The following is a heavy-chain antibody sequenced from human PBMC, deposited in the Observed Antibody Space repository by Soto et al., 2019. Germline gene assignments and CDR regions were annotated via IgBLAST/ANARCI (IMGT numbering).Heavy chain of an antibody. CDR3: ARDGRGAVTEPDY. CDR1: GGTFSSYA. D-gene: IGHD4-17*01. J-gene: IGHJ4*02. CDR2: IIPIFGTA. Sequence: SVKVSCKASGGTFSSYAISWVRPAPGQGLEWMGGIIPIFGTANYAQKFQGRVTITADESTSTAYMELSSLRSEDTAVYYCARDGRGAVTEPDYWGQGTLVTV. V-gene: IGHV1-69*13.